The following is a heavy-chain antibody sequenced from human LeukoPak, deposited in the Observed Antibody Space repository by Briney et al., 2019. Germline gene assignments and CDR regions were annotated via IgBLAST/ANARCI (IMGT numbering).Heavy chain of an antibody. D-gene: IGHD6-13*01. J-gene: IGHJ4*02. CDR1: GFTFDDYG. CDR3: ARDPPSIAAAGTGFPSGDY. Sequence: PGGSLGLSCAASGFTFDDYGMSWVRQAPGKGLEWVSGINWNGGSTGYADSVKGRFTISRDNAKNSLYLQMNSLRAEDTALYYCARDPPSIAAAGTGFPSGDYWGQGTLVTVSS. CDR2: INWNGGST. V-gene: IGHV3-20*04.